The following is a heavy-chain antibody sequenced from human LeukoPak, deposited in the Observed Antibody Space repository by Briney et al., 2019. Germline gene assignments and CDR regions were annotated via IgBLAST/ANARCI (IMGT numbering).Heavy chain of an antibody. CDR2: INHSGST. D-gene: IGHD3-10*01. J-gene: IGHJ6*02. V-gene: IGHV4-34*01. Sequence: SETLSLTCAVYGGSFSGYYWSWIRQPPGKGLEWIGEINHSGSTNYNPSLKSRVTISVDTSKNQFSLKLSSVTAADTAVYYCASANYGRVRSPPPPYGMDVWGQGTTVTVSS. CDR3: ASANYGRVRSPPPPYGMDV. CDR1: GGSFSGYY.